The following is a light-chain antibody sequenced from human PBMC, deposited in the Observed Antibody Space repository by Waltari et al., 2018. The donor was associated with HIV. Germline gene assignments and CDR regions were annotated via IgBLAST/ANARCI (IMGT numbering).Light chain of an antibody. V-gene: IGLV2-23*02. CDR3: CSYAGSSTSV. J-gene: IGLJ2*01. Sequence: QSALTQPASVSGSPGQSIPLPCTGTSSDVGSYNLFSWYQQHPGQAPKLMIYEVSKRPSGVSNRFSGSKSGNTASLTISGLQAEDEADYYCCSYAGSSTSVFGGGTKLTVL. CDR1: SSDVGSYNL. CDR2: EVS.